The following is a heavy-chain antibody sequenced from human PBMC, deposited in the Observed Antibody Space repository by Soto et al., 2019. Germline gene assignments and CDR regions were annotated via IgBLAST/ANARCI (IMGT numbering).Heavy chain of an antibody. CDR1: GFTFSDSA. D-gene: IGHD3-3*02. V-gene: IGHV3-73*01. CDR3: TRHLADC. Sequence: EVQLVESGGGLVQPGGSLKLSCAASGFTFSDSAMHWVRQASGKGLEWVGRIRSKSNNYATEYAASVKGRFTISRDDSRNTAYLQMNSLKTEDTSVYYCTRHLADCWGQGTLVTVYS. CDR2: IRSKSNNYAT. J-gene: IGHJ4*02.